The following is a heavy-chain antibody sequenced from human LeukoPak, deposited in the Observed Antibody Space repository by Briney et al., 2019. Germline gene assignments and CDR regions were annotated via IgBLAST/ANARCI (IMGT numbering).Heavy chain of an antibody. CDR3: YGIHLGDSFDI. V-gene: IGHV3-53*01. J-gene: IGHJ3*02. CDR2: LSSKYEA. CDR1: GFIVSRNY. Sequence: GGSLRLSCAASGFIVSRNYMGWVRQAPGKGLEWVSALSSKYEAYYADSVKGRFTISRDNSENTLYLQMNALRAEDTALYYCYGIHLGDSFDIWGRGTMVIVFS. D-gene: IGHD3-16*01.